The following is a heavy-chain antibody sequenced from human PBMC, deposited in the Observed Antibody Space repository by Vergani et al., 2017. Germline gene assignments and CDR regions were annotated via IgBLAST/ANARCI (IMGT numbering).Heavy chain of an antibody. CDR1: GFTFSSYS. J-gene: IGHJ4*02. CDR2: ISSSSSYI. Sequence: EVQLVESGGGLVKPGGSLRLSCAASGFTFSSYSMNWVRQAPGKGLEWVSSISSSSSYIYYADSVKGRFTISRDNAKNSLYLQMNSLRADDTAVYYCARVGGGFYVWGSYRPSSTFDYWGQGTLVTVSS. D-gene: IGHD3-16*02. V-gene: IGHV3-21*01. CDR3: ARVGGGFYVWGSYRPSSTFDY.